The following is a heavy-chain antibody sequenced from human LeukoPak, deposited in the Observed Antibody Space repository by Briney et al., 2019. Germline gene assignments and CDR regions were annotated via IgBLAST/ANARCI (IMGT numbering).Heavy chain of an antibody. D-gene: IGHD3-10*01. CDR1: GYTFTGYY. J-gene: IGHJ4*02. CDR2: INPNSGGT. Sequence: GASVRVSCKASGYTFTGYYMHWVRQAPGQGLEWMGWINPNSGGTNYAQKFQGRVTMTRDTSISTAYMELSRLRSDDTAVYYCAREPPESPSFGDTYWGQGTLVTVSS. CDR3: AREPPESPSFGDTY. V-gene: IGHV1-2*02.